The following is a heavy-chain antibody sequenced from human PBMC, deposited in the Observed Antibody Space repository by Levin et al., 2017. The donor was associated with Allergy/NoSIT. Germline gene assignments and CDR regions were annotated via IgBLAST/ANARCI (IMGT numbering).Heavy chain of an antibody. J-gene: IGHJ3*02. CDR1: GYTFRVYG. CDR3: ARDLGTGWYDNAFEI. D-gene: IGHD6-19*01. CDR2: ISPNNGHT. Sequence: EASVKVSCKASGYTFRVYGIIWVRQAPGEGLEWLGWISPNNGHTKVSHKVQGRVTMTTDASTTTAYLYIRSLTSDDTAVYYCARDLGTGWYDNAFEIWGQGTLVSVSS. V-gene: IGHV1-18*01.